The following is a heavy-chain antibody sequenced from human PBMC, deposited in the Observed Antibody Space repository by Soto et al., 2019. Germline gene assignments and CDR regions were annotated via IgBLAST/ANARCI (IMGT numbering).Heavy chain of an antibody. CDR2: VNAGNDNT. Sequence: ASVKVSCKTSGYTFTNNVIHWVRQAPGQRLEWIGWVNAGNDNTKWSREFQGRLTLTKDTSATTAYMELSSLTPEDTAVYFCAREVPYGYSRFDYWGQGTLVTVSS. V-gene: IGHV1-3*01. CDR1: GYTFTNNV. D-gene: IGHD5-18*01. J-gene: IGHJ4*02. CDR3: AREVPYGYSRFDY.